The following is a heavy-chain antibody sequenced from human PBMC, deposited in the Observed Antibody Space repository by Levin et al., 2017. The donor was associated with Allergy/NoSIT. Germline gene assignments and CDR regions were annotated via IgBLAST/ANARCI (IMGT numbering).Heavy chain of an antibody. CDR3: AKGGQWEPLQD. V-gene: IGHV4-59*01. CDR2: IYESVST. D-gene: IGHD1-26*01. Sequence: PSETLSLKCTVSGASTRTDYWSWIRQTPEKRLEWIGYIYESVSTSYNPSLKSRVTISVDTSKNQFSLRLTSVTAADTGVYYCAKGGQWEPLQDWGQGTLVTVSS. J-gene: IGHJ4*02. CDR1: GASTRTDY.